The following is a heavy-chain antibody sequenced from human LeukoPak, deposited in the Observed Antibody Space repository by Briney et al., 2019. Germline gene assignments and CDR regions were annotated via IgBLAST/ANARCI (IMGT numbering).Heavy chain of an antibody. J-gene: IGHJ4*02. CDR2: IKQDGSEK. V-gene: IGHV3-7*01. CDR3: ARDLGLLTGFDY. D-gene: IGHD3-9*01. CDR1: GLTFSNYW. Sequence: GGSLRLSCAASGLTFSNYWMSWVRQAPGKGLEWVANIKQDGSEKYYVDSVKGRFTISRDNAKNLLYLQMNSLRAEDTAVYYCARDLGLLTGFDYWGQGTLVTVSS.